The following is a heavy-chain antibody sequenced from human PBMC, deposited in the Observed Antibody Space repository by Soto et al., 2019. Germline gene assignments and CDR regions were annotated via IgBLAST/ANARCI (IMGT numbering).Heavy chain of an antibody. J-gene: IGHJ6*02. D-gene: IGHD2-21*02. CDR3: ARDLVTRSYYYYGMDV. CDR2: IYYSGST. Sequence: PSETLSLTCTVSGGSISSYYWSWIRQPPGKGLEWIGYIYYSGSTNYNPSLKSRVTISVDTSKNQFSLKLSSVTAADTAVYYCARDLVTRSYYYYGMDVWGQGTTVT. CDR1: GGSISSYY. V-gene: IGHV4-59*01.